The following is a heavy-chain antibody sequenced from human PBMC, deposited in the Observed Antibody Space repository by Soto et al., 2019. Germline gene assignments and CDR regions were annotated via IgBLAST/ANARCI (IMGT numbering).Heavy chain of an antibody. CDR2: IYYSGST. CDR3: AGVGSYYYNSSQGY. D-gene: IGHD3-22*01. Sequence: SETLSLTCTVSGGSISSSSYYWGWIRQPPGKGLEWIGSIYYSGSTYYNPSLRSRVSISVDTSQNQFSLKLSSVTAADTAVYYCAGVGSYYYNSSQGYWSQGTLVTVSS. V-gene: IGHV4-39*07. J-gene: IGHJ4*02. CDR1: GGSISSSSYY.